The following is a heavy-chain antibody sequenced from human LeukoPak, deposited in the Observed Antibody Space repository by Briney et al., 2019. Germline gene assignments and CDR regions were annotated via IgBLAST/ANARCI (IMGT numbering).Heavy chain of an antibody. CDR1: GGTFSSYA. CDR2: IIPIFGTA. D-gene: IGHD3-22*01. Sequence: SVKVSCKASGGTFSSYAISWVRQAPGQGLEWMGRIIPIFGTANYAQKFQGRVTITTDESTSTAYMELSSLRSEDTAVYYCARGNLPYYYGSSGSPSIDYWGQGTLVTVSS. CDR3: ARGNLPYYYGSSGSPSIDY. V-gene: IGHV1-69*05. J-gene: IGHJ4*02.